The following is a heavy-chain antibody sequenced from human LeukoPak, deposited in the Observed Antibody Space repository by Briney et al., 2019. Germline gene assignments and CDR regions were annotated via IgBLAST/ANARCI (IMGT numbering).Heavy chain of an antibody. CDR3: AREDVVVPAAMSWFDP. V-gene: IGHV1-69*04. Sequence: SVKVSCKASGGTFSSYTIGWVRQAPGQGLEWMGRIIPILGIANYAQKFQGRVTITADKSTSTAYMELSSLRSEDTAVYYCAREDVVVPAAMSWFDPWGQGTLVTVSS. D-gene: IGHD2-2*01. CDR2: IIPILGIA. CDR1: GGTFSSYT. J-gene: IGHJ5*02.